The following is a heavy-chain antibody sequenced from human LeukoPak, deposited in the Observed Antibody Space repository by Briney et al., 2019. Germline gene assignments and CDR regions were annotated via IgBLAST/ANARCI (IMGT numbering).Heavy chain of an antibody. CDR3: ARDHGYSYGSFDY. CDR2: ISGSGGST. D-gene: IGHD5-18*01. J-gene: IGHJ4*02. V-gene: IGHV3-23*01. CDR1: GFTFSSYA. Sequence: GGSLRLSCAASGFTFSSYAMSWVRQAPGKGLDWVSAISGSGGSTYYADSVKGRFTISRDNSKNTLYLQMNSLRAEDTAVYYCARDHGYSYGSFDYWGQGTLVTVSS.